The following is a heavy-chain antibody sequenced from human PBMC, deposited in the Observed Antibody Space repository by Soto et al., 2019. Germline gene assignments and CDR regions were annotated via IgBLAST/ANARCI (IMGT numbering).Heavy chain of an antibody. CDR2: IYHAGSV. Sequence: SETLSLTCAVSGYSIASGYYWAWIRQPPGKGLEWIGSIYHAGSVYYNPSLNSRVAMSLETSDNQFSPKVTSVTAADTAVYYCARTFDYYGMDVWGQGTTVTVS. J-gene: IGHJ6*02. CDR3: ARTFDYYGMDV. CDR1: GYSIASGYY. V-gene: IGHV4-38-2*01.